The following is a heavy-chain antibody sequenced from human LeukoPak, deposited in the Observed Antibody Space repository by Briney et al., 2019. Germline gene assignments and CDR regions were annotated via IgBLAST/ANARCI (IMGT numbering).Heavy chain of an antibody. CDR2: IIPIFGTA. CDR1: GGTFISYA. CDR3: ARVRNYLQPGGYFDY. J-gene: IGHJ4*02. Sequence: SVKVSCKASGGTFISYAISWVRQAPGQGLEWMGGIIPIFGTANYAQKFQGRVTITADESTSTAYMELSSLRSEDTAVYYCARVRNYLQPGGYFDYWGQGTLVTVSS. V-gene: IGHV1-69*01. D-gene: IGHD1-1*01.